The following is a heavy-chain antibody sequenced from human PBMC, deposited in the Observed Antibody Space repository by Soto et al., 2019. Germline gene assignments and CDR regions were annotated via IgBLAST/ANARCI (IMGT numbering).Heavy chain of an antibody. Sequence: QGQLVQSGAEVKKPGASVKVSCKASVYTFTSYGISWVRQAPGQGLEWMGWINVYNGNTNYAQKIQGRVTMTTDTSTSTAYLDLMSLRSEDTAVYVCARDTSRGEYDYWGQGTMVTVS. CDR3: ARDTSRGEYDY. V-gene: IGHV1-18*01. J-gene: IGHJ4*02. CDR2: INVYNGNT. CDR1: VYTFTSYG. D-gene: IGHD3-10*01.